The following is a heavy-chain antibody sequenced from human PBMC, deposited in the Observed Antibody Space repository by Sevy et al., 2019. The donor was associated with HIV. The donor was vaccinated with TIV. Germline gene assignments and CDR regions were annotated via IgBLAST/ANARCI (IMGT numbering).Heavy chain of an antibody. CDR1: GVTFSGYA. D-gene: IGHD6-13*01. Sequence: ASVKVSCKASGVTFSGYAINWVRQTPGQGLEWMGWIVPSFDLSKYAQKFQGRVTFTADESTDTAYMKLSSLRSDDTAVYYCARPQRTSGYSSSGDAFDVWGQGTMVTVSS. CDR3: ARPQRTSGYSSSGDAFDV. J-gene: IGHJ3*01. CDR2: IVPSFDLS. V-gene: IGHV1-69*13.